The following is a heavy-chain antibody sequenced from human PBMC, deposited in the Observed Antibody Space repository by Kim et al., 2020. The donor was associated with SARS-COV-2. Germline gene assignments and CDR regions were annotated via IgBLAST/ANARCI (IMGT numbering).Heavy chain of an antibody. D-gene: IGHD3-10*01. Sequence: SETLSLTCTVSGGSISSYYWSWIRQPPGKGLEWIGYIYYSGSTNYNPSLKSRVTISVDTSKNQFSLKLSSVTAADTAVYYCARDPWYYGSGRVRWVGWFDPWGQGTLVTVSS. CDR2: IYYSGST. CDR1: GGSISSYY. J-gene: IGHJ5*02. V-gene: IGHV4-59*01. CDR3: ARDPWYYGSGRVRWVGWFDP.